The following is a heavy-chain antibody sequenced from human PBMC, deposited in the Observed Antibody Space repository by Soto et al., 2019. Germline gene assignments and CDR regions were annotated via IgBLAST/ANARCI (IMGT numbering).Heavy chain of an antibody. D-gene: IGHD5-12*01. Sequence: EAQLLESGGGLVQPGGSLRLSCAASGFTFNNYAMSWVRQAPGKGLEWVSGISGSSGATYYADSVKGRFTISRDNSKNTLYLQMDSLRVEDTAVYYCAKDGHVDVPWYYFDSWGQGTLVAVSS. CDR1: GFTFNNYA. J-gene: IGHJ4*02. CDR3: AKDGHVDVPWYYFDS. V-gene: IGHV3-23*01. CDR2: ISGSSGAT.